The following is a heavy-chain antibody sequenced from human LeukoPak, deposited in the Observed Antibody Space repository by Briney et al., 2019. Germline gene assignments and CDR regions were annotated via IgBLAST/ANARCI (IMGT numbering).Heavy chain of an antibody. CDR3: SEGYFEPFAH. CDR2: LSYTGKT. D-gene: IGHD3-9*01. Sequence: SETLSLTCVVSGASVSSSHWNWIRQLPGKGLEWIGCLSYTGKTDYNPSLSGRVTLSLGTSNNQVSLTLRSVTAADTAVYYCSEGYFEPFAHWGQGILVAVSS. V-gene: IGHV4-59*02. CDR1: GASVSSSH. J-gene: IGHJ4*02.